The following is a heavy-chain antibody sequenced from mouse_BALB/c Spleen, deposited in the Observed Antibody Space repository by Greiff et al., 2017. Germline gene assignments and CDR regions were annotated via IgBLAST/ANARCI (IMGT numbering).Heavy chain of an antibody. CDR3: ARDGYYGNPYAMDY. J-gene: IGHJ4*01. D-gene: IGHD2-1*01. CDR1: GFSLTSYG. CDR2: IWAGGST. Sequence: QVQLKESGPGLVAPSQSLSITCTVSGFSLTSYGVHWVRQPPGKGLEWLGVIWAGGSTNYNSALMSRLSISKDNSKSQVFLKMNSLQTDDTAMYYCARDGYYGNPYAMDYWGQGTSVTVSS. V-gene: IGHV2-9*02.